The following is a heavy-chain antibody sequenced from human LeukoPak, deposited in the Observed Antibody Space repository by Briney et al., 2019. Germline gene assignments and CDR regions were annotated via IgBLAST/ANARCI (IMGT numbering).Heavy chain of an antibody. CDR3: ARGRIAAAGTDDY. D-gene: IGHD6-13*01. Sequence: SVKVSCKASGGTFSSYAISWVRQAPGQGLEWMGGIIPIFGTANYAQKFQGRVTITTDESTSTAYMELSSLRSDDTAVYYCARGRIAAAGTDDYWGQGTLVTVSS. J-gene: IGHJ4*02. CDR2: IIPIFGTA. V-gene: IGHV1-69*05. CDR1: GGTFSSYA.